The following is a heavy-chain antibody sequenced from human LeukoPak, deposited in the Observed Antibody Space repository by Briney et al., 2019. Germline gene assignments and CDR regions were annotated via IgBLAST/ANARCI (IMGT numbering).Heavy chain of an antibody. CDR2: ISAYNGNT. D-gene: IGHD3-22*01. J-gene: IGHJ4*02. V-gene: IGHV1-18*01. Sequence: ASVKVSYKASGYTFTSYGISWVRQAPGQGLEWMGWISAYNGNTNYAQKLQGRVTMTTDTSTSTAYMELRSLRSDDTAVYYCARTLSGITMIVVVTLDYWGQGTLVTVSS. CDR3: ARTLSGITMIVVVTLDY. CDR1: GYTFTSYG.